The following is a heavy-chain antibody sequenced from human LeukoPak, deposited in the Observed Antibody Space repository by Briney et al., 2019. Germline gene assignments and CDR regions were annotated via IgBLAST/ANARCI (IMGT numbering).Heavy chain of an antibody. CDR1: GFTFSSYG. Sequence: PGRSLRLSCAASGFTFSSYGMYWVRQAPGKGLEWVAVIWYDGSNKYYADSVKGRFTISRDNSKNTLYLQMNSLRAEDTAVYYCARDLFPETDSGSYLHYWGQGTLVTVSS. D-gene: IGHD1-26*01. CDR2: IWYDGSNK. CDR3: ARDLFPETDSGSYLHY. J-gene: IGHJ4*02. V-gene: IGHV3-33*01.